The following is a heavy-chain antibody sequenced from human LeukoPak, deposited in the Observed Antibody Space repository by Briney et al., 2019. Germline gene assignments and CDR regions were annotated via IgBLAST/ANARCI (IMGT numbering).Heavy chain of an antibody. Sequence: GGSLRLSCAASGFTFSSYAMSWVRQAPGKGLEWVSAISGSGGSTYYADSVKGRFTISRDNSKNTLYLQMNSLRAEDTAVYYCAKKVMITFGGVIVTSWGYFDNWGQGTLVTVSS. J-gene: IGHJ4*02. CDR1: GFTFSSYA. CDR3: AKKVMITFGGVIVTSWGYFDN. V-gene: IGHV3-23*01. D-gene: IGHD3-16*02. CDR2: ISGSGGST.